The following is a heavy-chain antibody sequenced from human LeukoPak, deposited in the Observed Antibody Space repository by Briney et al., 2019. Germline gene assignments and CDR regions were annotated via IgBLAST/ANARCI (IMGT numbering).Heavy chain of an antibody. V-gene: IGHV3-11*04. Sequence: GSLRLSCAASGFTFSDFYMSWIRQAPGKGLEWISYISSSGSTIYYADSVKGRFTISRDTAKNSVFLQMNSLRAEDTAVYYCAREYSYYFDYWGQGTLVTVSS. CDR2: ISSSGSTI. CDR1: GFTFSDFY. CDR3: AREYSYYFDY. J-gene: IGHJ4*02. D-gene: IGHD1-26*01.